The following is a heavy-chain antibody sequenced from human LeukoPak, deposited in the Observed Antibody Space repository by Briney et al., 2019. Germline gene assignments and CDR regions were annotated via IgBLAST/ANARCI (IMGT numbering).Heavy chain of an antibody. CDR1: GGTFSSYA. CDR2: IIPTFGTA. CDR3: ARDADIVVSGAFDI. D-gene: IGHD2-15*01. Sequence: SVKVSCKASGGTFSSYAISWVRQAPGQGLEWMGGIIPTFGTANYAQKFQGRVTITADKSTSTAYMELSSLRSEDTAVYYCARDADIVVSGAFDIWGQGTMVTVSS. V-gene: IGHV1-69*06. J-gene: IGHJ3*02.